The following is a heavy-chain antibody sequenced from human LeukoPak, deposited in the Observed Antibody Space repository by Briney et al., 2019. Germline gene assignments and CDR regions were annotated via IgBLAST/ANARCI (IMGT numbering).Heavy chain of an antibody. V-gene: IGHV4-34*01. CDR3: ASLKAYYYDSSGYYYFDY. Sequence: SETLSLTCAVYGGSFSGYYWSWIRQPPGKGLEWIGEINHSGSTNYSPSLKSRVTISVDTSKNQFSLKLSSVTAADTAVYYCASLKAYYYDSSGYYYFDYWGQGTLVTVSS. CDR2: INHSGST. D-gene: IGHD3-22*01. J-gene: IGHJ4*02. CDR1: GGSFSGYY.